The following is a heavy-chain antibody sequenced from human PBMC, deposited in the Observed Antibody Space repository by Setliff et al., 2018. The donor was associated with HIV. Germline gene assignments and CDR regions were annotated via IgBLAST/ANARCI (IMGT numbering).Heavy chain of an antibody. V-gene: IGHV1-8*02. CDR2: MNPNSGNT. CDR1: GYTFTSYD. D-gene: IGHD3-10*01. CDR3: ARDVGVRGVIITVSWFDP. J-gene: IGHJ5*02. Sequence: ASVKVSCKASGYTFTSYDINWVRQATGQGLEWMGWMNPNSGNTGYAQKFQGRVIMTRNTSISTAYMELSSLRSEDTAVYYCARDVGVRGVIITVSWFDPWGQGTLVTVSS.